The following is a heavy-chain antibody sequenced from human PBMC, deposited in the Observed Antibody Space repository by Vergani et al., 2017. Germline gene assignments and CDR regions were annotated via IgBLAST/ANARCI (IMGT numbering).Heavy chain of an antibody. V-gene: IGHV4-34*01. J-gene: IGHJ6*03. CDR1: GGSFSGYY. Sequence: QVQLQQWGAGLLKPSETLSLTCAVYGGSFSGYYWSWIRQPPGKGLEWIGEINHSGSTNYNSSLKSRVTISVDTSKNQFSLKLSSVTAADTAVYYCARGRGGAARIYYYYYMDVWGKGTTVTVSS. CDR2: INHSGST. D-gene: IGHD6-6*01. CDR3: ARGRGGAARIYYYYYMDV.